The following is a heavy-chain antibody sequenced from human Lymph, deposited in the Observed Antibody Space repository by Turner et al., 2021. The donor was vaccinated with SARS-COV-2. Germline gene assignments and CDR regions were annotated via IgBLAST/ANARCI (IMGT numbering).Heavy chain of an antibody. CDR2: FGPEDGEI. Sequence: QVQLVQSGAEVKKPGASVKVSCKVSGYTLTDLPMHWVRQAPGKGVEWMRGFGPEDGEIICAQKFQGRVTMTEDTSTGTAYMELSSLRSEDTAVYYCATVLCTGSSCYYYGMDVWGQGTTVTVSS. J-gene: IGHJ6*02. V-gene: IGHV1-24*01. CDR1: GYTLTDLP. D-gene: IGHD2-15*01. CDR3: ATVLCTGSSCYYYGMDV.